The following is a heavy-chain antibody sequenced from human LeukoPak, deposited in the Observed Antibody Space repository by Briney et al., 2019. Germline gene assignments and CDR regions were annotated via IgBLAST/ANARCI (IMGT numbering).Heavy chain of an antibody. J-gene: IGHJ6*03. CDR2: ISSSGSTI. V-gene: IGHV3-11*04. CDR1: GFTFSDYY. D-gene: IGHD6-19*01. CDR3: ARVAYSSGWLYYYYYYIDV. Sequence: GGPLRLSCAASGFTFSDYYMSWIRQAPGKGREWVSYISSSGSTIYYADSVEGRFTISRDNAKNSLYLQMNSLRAEDTAVYYCARVAYSSGWLYYYYYYIDVWGKGTTVTVSS.